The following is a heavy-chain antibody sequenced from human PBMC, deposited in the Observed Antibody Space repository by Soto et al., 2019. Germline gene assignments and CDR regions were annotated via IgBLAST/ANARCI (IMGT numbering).Heavy chain of an antibody. CDR3: ARASRPRELRYFDWLSRHYYYYGMDV. J-gene: IGHJ6*02. CDR2: TYYRSKWYN. Sequence: PSQTLSLTCVISGDSVSSNSAAWNWIRQSPSRGLEWLGRTYYRSKWYNDYAVSVKSRITINPDTSKNQFSLQLNSVTPEDTAVYYCARASRPRELRYFDWLSRHYYYYGMDVWGQGTTVTVSS. D-gene: IGHD3-9*01. CDR1: GDSVSSNSAA. V-gene: IGHV6-1*01.